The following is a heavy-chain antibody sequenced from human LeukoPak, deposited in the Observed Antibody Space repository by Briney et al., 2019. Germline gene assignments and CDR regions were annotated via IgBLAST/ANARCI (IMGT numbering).Heavy chain of an antibody. CDR2: IHADSGNT. V-gene: IGHV1-3*01. D-gene: IGHD6-19*01. CDR1: GYTFTRCA. J-gene: IGHJ3*02. Sequence: ASVKVSCKTSGYTFTRCAVHWVRRAPGQRLEWMGWIHADSGNTKYSQKLQGRVTIARDTSASTIYMELSSLGFEDTAVSFCTIGLAGDWGAFDIWGLGTMVTVSS. CDR3: TIGLAGDWGAFDI.